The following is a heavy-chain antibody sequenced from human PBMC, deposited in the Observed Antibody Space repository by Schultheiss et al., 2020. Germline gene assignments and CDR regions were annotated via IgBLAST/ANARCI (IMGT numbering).Heavy chain of an antibody. J-gene: IGHJ4*02. Sequence: SETLSLTCTVSGGSISSSSYYWGWIRQHPGKGLEWIGYIYYSGSTNYNPSLKSRVTISVDTSKNQFSLKLSSVTAADTAVYYCAKDIRLRVRGPFDYWGQGTLVTVSS. D-gene: IGHD3-10*01. CDR2: IYYSGST. CDR1: GGSISSSSYY. V-gene: IGHV4-61*05. CDR3: AKDIRLRVRGPFDY.